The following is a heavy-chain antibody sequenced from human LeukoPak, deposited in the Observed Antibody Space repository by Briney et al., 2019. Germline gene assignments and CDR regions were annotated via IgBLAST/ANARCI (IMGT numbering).Heavy chain of an antibody. CDR1: GGSISSGGYY. Sequence: PSETLSLTCTVSGGSISSGGYYWSWIRQHPGKGLEWIGYIYYSGSTYYNPSLKSRVTISVDTSKNQFSLKLSSVTAADTAVYYCARLIAAAGTDWFDPWGQGTLVTVSS. D-gene: IGHD6-13*01. CDR2: IYYSGST. V-gene: IGHV4-31*03. CDR3: ARLIAAAGTDWFDP. J-gene: IGHJ5*02.